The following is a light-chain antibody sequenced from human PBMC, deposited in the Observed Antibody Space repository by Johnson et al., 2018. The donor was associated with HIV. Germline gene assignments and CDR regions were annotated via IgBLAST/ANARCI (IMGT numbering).Light chain of an antibody. V-gene: IGLV1-51*01. CDR2: DKN. CDR3: GTWDSSLGGV. Sequence: QSVLKQPPSVSAAPGQKVTISCSGSSSNIGNNYVSWYQQLPGTAPKLLIYDKNKRPSGIPDRFSGSKSGTSATLGITGLQTGDEADYYCGTWDSSLGGVFGTGTKVTVL. J-gene: IGLJ1*01. CDR1: SSNIGNNY.